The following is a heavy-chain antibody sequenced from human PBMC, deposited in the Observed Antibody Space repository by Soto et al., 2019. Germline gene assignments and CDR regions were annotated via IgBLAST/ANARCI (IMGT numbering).Heavy chain of an antibody. V-gene: IGHV1-69*02. CDR3: ATSYGSGSRAFDY. J-gene: IGHJ4*02. D-gene: IGHD3-10*01. CDR1: GDTFNFYS. CDR2: FNPILSMS. Sequence: QVQLVQSGAEVKKPGSSVKVSCKASGDTFNFYSINWVRQAPGLGLEWVGRFNPILSMSNSAQKFQGRVTLTADKSASTAYMVLSSLRSDETAMYYCATSYGSGSRAFDYWGQGALVTVSS.